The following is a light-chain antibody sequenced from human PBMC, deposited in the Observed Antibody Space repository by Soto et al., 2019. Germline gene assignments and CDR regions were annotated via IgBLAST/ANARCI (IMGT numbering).Light chain of an antibody. CDR1: SSDVGGYNY. CDR2: DVT. Sequence: QSVLTQPASVSGSPGQSITISCTGTSSDVGGYNYVSWYQHHPGKAPKLIIYDVTNRPSGVSNPFSGSKSGNTASLTISGLQPEDEADYYCSSYTTSNTRQIVFGTGTKVTLL. J-gene: IGLJ1*01. CDR3: SSYTTSNTRQIV. V-gene: IGLV2-14*03.